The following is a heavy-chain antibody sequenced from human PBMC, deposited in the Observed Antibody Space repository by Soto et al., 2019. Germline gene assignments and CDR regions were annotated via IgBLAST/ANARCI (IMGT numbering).Heavy chain of an antibody. Sequence: QVQLVQSGAEVKKPGASVKVSCKASGYTFTSYAISWVRQAPGQGLEWMGGISAYNGNTNYAQKLQGRVTMTTDTATSTAYLELGSRRSDDTSVYYCARDNPPMGVWGQGTTVTVSS. V-gene: IGHV1-18*01. CDR2: ISAYNGNT. CDR3: ARDNPPMGV. D-gene: IGHD1-26*01. CDR1: GYTFTSYA. J-gene: IGHJ6*02.